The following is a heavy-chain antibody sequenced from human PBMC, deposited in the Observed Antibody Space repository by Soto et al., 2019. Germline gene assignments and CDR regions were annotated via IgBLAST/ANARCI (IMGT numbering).Heavy chain of an antibody. V-gene: IGHV3-30*18. D-gene: IGHD3-16*01. CDR1: GFTFSIYG. CDR2: ISYDGSNK. J-gene: IGHJ4*02. CDR3: AKVKIAIMTQYYYSDY. Sequence: GGSLRLSCAASGFTFSIYGMHWVRQAPGKGLEWVAVISYDGSNKYYADSVKGRFTISRDNSKNTLYLQMNSLRAEDTAVYYCAKVKIAIMTQYYYSDYWGQGTLVTVSS.